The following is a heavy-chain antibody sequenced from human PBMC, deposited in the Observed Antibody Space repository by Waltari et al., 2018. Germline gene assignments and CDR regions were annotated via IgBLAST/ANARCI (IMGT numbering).Heavy chain of an antibody. D-gene: IGHD5-12*01. V-gene: IGHV4-38-2*01. CDR2: IYHSGST. J-gene: IGHJ3*02. Sequence: PPGKGLEWIGSIYHSGSTYYNPSLKSRVTISVDTSKNQFSLKLSSVTAADTAVYYCAAPSVATISNAFDIWGQGTMVTVSS. CDR3: AAPSVATISNAFDI.